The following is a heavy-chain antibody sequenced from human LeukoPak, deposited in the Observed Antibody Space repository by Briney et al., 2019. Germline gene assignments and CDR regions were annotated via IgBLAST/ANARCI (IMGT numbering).Heavy chain of an antibody. CDR1: GFTFSSYA. D-gene: IGHD2-15*01. CDR2: ISGSGGST. J-gene: IGHJ4*02. CDR3: AKDLGDCSGGSCYFDY. V-gene: IGHV3-23*01. Sequence: GGSLRLSCAASGFTFSSYAMSWVRQAPGKGLEWVSAISGSGGSTYYADSVKGRFTISRDNSKNTLYLQMNSLRAEDTAVYYCAKDLGDCSGGSCYFDYWGQGTLVTVSS.